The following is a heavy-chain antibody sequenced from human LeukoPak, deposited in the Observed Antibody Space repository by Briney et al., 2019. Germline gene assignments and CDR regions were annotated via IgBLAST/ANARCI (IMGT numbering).Heavy chain of an antibody. Sequence: GGSLRLSCAASGFTFSDYYMDWVRQAPGKGLEWVGRIRNKANSYTTEYAASVKGRFTISRDDSKNSLYLQMNSLKTEDTAVYYCAREWEYLDYWVQGTLVTVSS. CDR2: IRNKANSYTT. V-gene: IGHV3-72*01. J-gene: IGHJ4*02. CDR1: GFTFSDYY. CDR3: AREWEYLDY. D-gene: IGHD1-26*01.